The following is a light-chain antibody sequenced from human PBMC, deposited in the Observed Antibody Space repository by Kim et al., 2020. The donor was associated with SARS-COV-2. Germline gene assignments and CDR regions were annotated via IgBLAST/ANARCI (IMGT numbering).Light chain of an antibody. CDR3: NSRDSSGNHLV. CDR2: GKN. J-gene: IGLJ2*01. CDR1: SLRSYY. V-gene: IGLV3-19*01. Sequence: ALGQPVRITCQGDSLRSYYASWYQQKPGQAPVLVIYGKNDRPSGIPDRFSGSSSGNTASLTITGAQAEDGADYYCNSRDSSGNHLVFGGGTQLTVL.